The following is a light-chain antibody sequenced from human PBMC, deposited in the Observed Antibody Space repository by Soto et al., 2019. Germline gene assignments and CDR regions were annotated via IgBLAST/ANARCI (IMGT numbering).Light chain of an antibody. CDR2: DAS. Sequence: DIQMTQSPSPLSASVGDRVIITCQASQDIRNYLNWYQKKPGKAPKLLIYDASRLETGVPSRFSGSGSGTEFTFTISSLQPEDFATYYCQQYADQFTFGPGTKVDIK. CDR3: QQYADQFT. J-gene: IGKJ3*01. CDR1: QDIRNY. V-gene: IGKV1-33*01.